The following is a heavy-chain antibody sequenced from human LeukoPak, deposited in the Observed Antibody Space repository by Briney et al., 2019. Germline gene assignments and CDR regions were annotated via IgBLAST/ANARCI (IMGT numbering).Heavy chain of an antibody. V-gene: IGHV4-38-2*02. D-gene: IGHD6-6*01. Sequence: PSETLSLTCTVSGYSISSGYYWGWIRQPPGKGLEWIGSIYHSGSTSYNPSLKSRVTLSVDTSKNQFSLKLSSVTAADTAVYYCAVQQWGGSSRFYYYYYMDVWGKGTSVTVSS. CDR2: IYHSGST. J-gene: IGHJ6*03. CDR1: GYSISSGYY. CDR3: AVQQWGGSSRFYYYYYMDV.